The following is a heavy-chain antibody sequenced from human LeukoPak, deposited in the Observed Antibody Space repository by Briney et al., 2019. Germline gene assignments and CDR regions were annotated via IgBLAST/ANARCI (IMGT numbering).Heavy chain of an antibody. D-gene: IGHD5-18*01. CDR2: IYTSGST. CDR1: GGSISSYY. CDR3: ARDLSTQLWSRGNYFDY. J-gene: IGHJ4*02. V-gene: IGHV4-4*07. Sequence: SETLSLTCTVSGGSISSYYWSWIRQPAGKGLEWIGRIYTSGSTNYNPSLKSRVTMSVDTSKNQFSLKLSSVTAADTAVYYCARDLSTQLWSRGNYFDYWGQGTLVTVSS.